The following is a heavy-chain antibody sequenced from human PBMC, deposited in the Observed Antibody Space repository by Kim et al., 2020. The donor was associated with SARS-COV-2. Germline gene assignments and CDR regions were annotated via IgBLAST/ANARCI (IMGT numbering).Heavy chain of an antibody. J-gene: IGHJ4*02. CDR3: ARGGDYGDYSVLFGDIDY. CDR1: GFTFSSYG. D-gene: IGHD4-17*01. Sequence: GGSLRLSCAASGFTFSSYGMHWVRQAPGKGLEWVAVIWYDGSNKYYADSVKGRFTISRDNSKNTLYLQMNSLRAEDTAVYYCARGGDYGDYSVLFGDIDYWGQGTLVTVSS. V-gene: IGHV3-33*01. CDR2: IWYDGSNK.